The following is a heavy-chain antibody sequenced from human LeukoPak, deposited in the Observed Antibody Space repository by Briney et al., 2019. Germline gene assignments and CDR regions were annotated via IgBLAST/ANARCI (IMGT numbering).Heavy chain of an antibody. CDR3: ARVDSSGYYWYYYYGMDV. J-gene: IGHJ6*02. CDR1: GYTFTSYA. D-gene: IGHD3-22*01. V-gene: IGHV1-18*01. CDR2: ISAYNGNT. Sequence: GASVKVSCKASGYTFTSYAMHWVRQAPGQRLEWMGWISAYNGNTNYAQKLQGRVTMTTDTSTSTAYMELRSLRSDDTAVYYCARVDSSGYYWYYYYGMDVWGQGTTVTVSS.